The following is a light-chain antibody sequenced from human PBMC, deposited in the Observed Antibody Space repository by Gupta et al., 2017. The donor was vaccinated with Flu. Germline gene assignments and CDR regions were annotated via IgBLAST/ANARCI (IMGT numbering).Light chain of an antibody. CDR1: HTVSNC. Sequence: GDRVSITCRARHTVSNCLNWYQQQPGKAPQLLIFATSTLENGVPSRFSGSGSDTDFTLSITSLQPEDFATYYCQQTDTGTPTFGQGTKVEI. V-gene: IGKV1-39*01. J-gene: IGKJ1*01. CDR3: QQTDTGTPT. CDR2: ATS.